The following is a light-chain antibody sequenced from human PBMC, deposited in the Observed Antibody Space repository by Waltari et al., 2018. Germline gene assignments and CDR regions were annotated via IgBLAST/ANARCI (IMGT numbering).Light chain of an antibody. V-gene: IGLV3-21*03. CDR1: NIGSKA. CDR2: DDI. Sequence: SYSPTQPPSASVAPGKTARITCGGDNIGSKAVHWYQQKAGPAPVLVVYDDIERPSGIPERFSGSNSGNTATLTIGRVEAGDEADYFCQVWESSTDHFWVFGGGTKLTVL. CDR3: QVWESSTDHFWV. J-gene: IGLJ3*02.